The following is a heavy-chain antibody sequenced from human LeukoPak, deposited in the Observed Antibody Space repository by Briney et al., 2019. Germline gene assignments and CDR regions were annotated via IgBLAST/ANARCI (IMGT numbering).Heavy chain of an antibody. Sequence: GGSLRLSCAASGFTFSSYWMSWVRQAPGKGLEWVANIKQDGSENYYVDSVKGRFTISRDNAKNSLYLQMNSLRAEDTAVYYCARCIVQDAFDIWGQGTMVTVSS. CDR2: IKQDGSEN. CDR1: GFTFSSYW. J-gene: IGHJ3*02. D-gene: IGHD1-26*01. V-gene: IGHV3-7*01. CDR3: ARCIVQDAFDI.